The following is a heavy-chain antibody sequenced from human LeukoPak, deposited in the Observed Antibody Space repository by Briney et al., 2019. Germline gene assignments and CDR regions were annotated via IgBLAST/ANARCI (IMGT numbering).Heavy chain of an antibody. Sequence: GGSLRLSCAASGFTFNSYGMHWVRQAPGKGLEWVAVKWYDGSNKYHADSVKGRFTISRDDSKNTLYLQMNSLRAEDTAMYYCARGLPPVMKYYFDYWGQGTLVTVSS. CDR1: GFTFNSYG. CDR3: ARGLPPVMKYYFDY. CDR2: KWYDGSNK. V-gene: IGHV3-33*01. J-gene: IGHJ4*02. D-gene: IGHD4-11*01.